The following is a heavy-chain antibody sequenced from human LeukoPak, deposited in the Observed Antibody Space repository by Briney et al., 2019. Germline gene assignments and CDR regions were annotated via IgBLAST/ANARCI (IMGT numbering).Heavy chain of an antibody. CDR3: AKRPSDYGDYVTYFDY. CDR1: GFSFISYG. J-gene: IGHJ4*02. CDR2: ISDDGRNK. D-gene: IGHD4-17*01. Sequence: GGSLRLSCAASGFSFISYGMRWVRQAPGKGLEWVGVISDDGRNKKYADSVKGRFTISRDNSKDTLYLQMNSLRDEDTAVYYCAKRPSDYGDYVTYFDYWGQGTLVTVSS. V-gene: IGHV3-30*18.